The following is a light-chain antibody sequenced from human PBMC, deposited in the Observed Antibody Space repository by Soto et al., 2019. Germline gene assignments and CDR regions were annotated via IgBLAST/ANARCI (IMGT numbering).Light chain of an antibody. J-gene: IGLJ2*01. Sequence: QSALTQPAPVSGSPGQSITISGTGTSSDVGCYNYVSWYQQRPGKAPKRLIYEVSNRPSGVSNRFSGSTTGNPASLTISGLPAEDEADYYCSSYTSSAPPEVFSGGTKLTVL. CDR2: EVS. V-gene: IGLV2-14*01. CDR3: SSYTSSAPPEV. CDR1: SSDVGCYNY.